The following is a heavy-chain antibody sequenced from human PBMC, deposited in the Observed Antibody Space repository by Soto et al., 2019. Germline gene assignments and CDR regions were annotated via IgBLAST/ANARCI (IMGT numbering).Heavy chain of an antibody. D-gene: IGHD3-22*01. V-gene: IGHV1-69*01. J-gene: IGHJ3*02. CDR1: GGTFSSYA. CDR2: IIPILGTA. Sequence: QVQLVQSGAEVKKPGSSVKVSCKASGGTFSSYAISWVRQAPGQGLEWMGGIIPILGTANYAQKFQGRVTITADESTSTAYMELSSLRSEDKAVYYCARDLRYYYDSSGYYPDAFDIWGQGTMVTVSS. CDR3: ARDLRYYYDSSGYYPDAFDI.